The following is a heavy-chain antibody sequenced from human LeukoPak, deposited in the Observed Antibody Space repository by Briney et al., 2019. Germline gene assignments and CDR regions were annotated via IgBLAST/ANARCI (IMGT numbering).Heavy chain of an antibody. CDR3: ANAPTFGGGIYSSDY. D-gene: IGHD3-16*01. CDR2: ISGSGGST. J-gene: IGHJ4*02. Sequence: GGSLRLSCAASGFTFSSYAMSWVRQAPGKGLEWVSAISGSGGSTYYADSVKGRFTISRDNSKNTLYLQMNSLRAEDTAVYYCANAPTFGGGIYSSDYGGQGPLVTVSS. V-gene: IGHV3-23*01. CDR1: GFTFSSYA.